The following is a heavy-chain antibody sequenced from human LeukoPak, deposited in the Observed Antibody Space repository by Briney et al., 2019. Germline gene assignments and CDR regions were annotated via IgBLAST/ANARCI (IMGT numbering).Heavy chain of an antibody. CDR2: INPNSGGT. CDR3: ARDERERADPWGDSRPFDH. J-gene: IGHJ5*02. Sequence: ASVKVSCKASGYTFTGYYMHWVRQAPGQGLEWMGRINPNSGGTNYAQKFQGRVTMTRDTSISTAYMELSRLRSDDPAAEYWARDERERADPWGDSRPFDHWGQGTLVTVSS. D-gene: IGHD2-21*02. CDR1: GYTFTGYY. V-gene: IGHV1-2*06.